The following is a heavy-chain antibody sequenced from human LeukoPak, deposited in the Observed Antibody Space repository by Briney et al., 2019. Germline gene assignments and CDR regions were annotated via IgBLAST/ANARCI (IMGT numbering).Heavy chain of an antibody. V-gene: IGHV3-53*01. D-gene: IGHD1-26*01. J-gene: IGHJ4*02. CDR2: LYSGGST. Sequence: GGSLRLSCAASGLTVSANYMSWVRQAPGKGLEWVSVLYSGGSTYYADSVKGRFTISRDNSKNTLYLQMNSLRAEDTAVYYCARDGVGAFDYWGQGTLVTVSS. CDR1: GLTVSANY. CDR3: ARDGVGAFDY.